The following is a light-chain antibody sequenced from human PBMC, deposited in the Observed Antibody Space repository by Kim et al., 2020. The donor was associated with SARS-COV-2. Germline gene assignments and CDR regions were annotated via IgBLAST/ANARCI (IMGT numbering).Light chain of an antibody. V-gene: IGLV3-19*01. CDR3: NSRDSSGNHLGV. CDR2: GKN. Sequence: GQTGRSRSQGESLRNYNGSWYQQKPGQAPVLVIYGKNNRPSGIPDRFSGSSSGNTASVTITGAQAEDEADYYCNSRDSSGNHLGVFGTGTKVTVL. J-gene: IGLJ1*01. CDR1: SLRNYN.